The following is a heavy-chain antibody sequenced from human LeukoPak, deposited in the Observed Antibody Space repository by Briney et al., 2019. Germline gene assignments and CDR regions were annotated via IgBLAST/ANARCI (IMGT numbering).Heavy chain of an antibody. J-gene: IGHJ4*02. CDR2: ISYDGSNK. V-gene: IGHV3-30*18. Sequence: GSLRLSCAASGFTFSNYAMHWVRQAPGKGLEWVAVISYDGSNKYYADSVKGRFTISRDNSKNTLYLRMNSLRPEDTAVYYCAKDLAAAGCDYWGQGTLVTVSS. CDR3: AKDLAAAGCDY. D-gene: IGHD6-13*01. CDR1: GFTFSNYA.